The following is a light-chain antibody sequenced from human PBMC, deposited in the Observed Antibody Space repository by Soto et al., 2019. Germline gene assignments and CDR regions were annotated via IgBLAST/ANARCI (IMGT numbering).Light chain of an antibody. CDR2: GAS. CDR3: QQYNNWHT. V-gene: IGKV3-15*01. CDR1: QSVSSN. J-gene: IGKJ2*01. Sequence: EIVMTQSPATLSVSPGERATLSCRASQSVSSNLAWYQQKPGQAPRLLIYGASTRATGIPARFSCSGSVTEYTLTISSVQSEDFAVYYCQQYNNWHTFGQGTKLEIK.